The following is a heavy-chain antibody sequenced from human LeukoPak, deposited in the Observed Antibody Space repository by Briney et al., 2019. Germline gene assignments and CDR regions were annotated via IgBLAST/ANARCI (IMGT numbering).Heavy chain of an antibody. CDR2: IITYNGTT. J-gene: IGHJ4*02. D-gene: IGHD6-19*01. V-gene: IGHV1-18*01. Sequence: AAVKVSCKASGYTFTSYGISWVRQAPGQGLEWMGWIITYNGTTDYAQKLQGRVTMTTNTSTSTAYMELRSLRSDDTAVYYCARSGDSSGCFHYWGQGTLVTVSS. CDR1: GYTFTSYG. CDR3: ARSGDSSGCFHY.